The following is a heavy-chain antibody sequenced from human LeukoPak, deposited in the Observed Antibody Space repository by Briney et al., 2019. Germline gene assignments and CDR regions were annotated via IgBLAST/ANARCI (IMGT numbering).Heavy chain of an antibody. Sequence: SETLSLTCTVSGASISSYYWTWIRQPAGEGLEWIGRIYTSGSTNYNPSLKSRVTMSVDTSKNQFSLKLSSVTAADTAVYYCARSRPNYDFWSGYNPPITLTYWGQGTLVTVSS. CDR3: ARSRPNYDFWSGYNPPITLTY. CDR2: IYTSGST. V-gene: IGHV4-4*07. J-gene: IGHJ4*02. CDR1: GASISSYY. D-gene: IGHD3-3*01.